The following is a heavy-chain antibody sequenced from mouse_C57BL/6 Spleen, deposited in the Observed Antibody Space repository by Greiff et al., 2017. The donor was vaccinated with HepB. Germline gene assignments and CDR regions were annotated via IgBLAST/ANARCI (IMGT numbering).Heavy chain of an antibody. CDR2: IDPEDGDT. J-gene: IGHJ3*01. D-gene: IGHD1-1*01. V-gene: IGHV14-1*01. Sequence: VQLQQSGAELVRPGASVKLSCTASGFNIKDYYMHWVKQRPEQGLEWIGRIDPEDGDTVYAPKFQGKATMTADTSSNTAYLQLSSLTSEDTAVYYCTTLPGSSRAWFAYWGQGTLVTVSA. CDR3: TTLPGSSRAWFAY. CDR1: GFNIKDYY.